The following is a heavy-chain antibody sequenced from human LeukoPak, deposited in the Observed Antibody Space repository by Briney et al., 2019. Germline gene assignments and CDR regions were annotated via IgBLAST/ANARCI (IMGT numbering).Heavy chain of an antibody. Sequence: SQTLSLTCTVSGGSISSGDYYWSWIRQPPAKGLEWIGYIYYSGSTYYNPSLKSRVTISVDTSKNQFSLKLSSVTAADTAVYYCARADILTGYYYFDYWGQGTLVTVSS. CDR3: ARADILTGYYYFDY. V-gene: IGHV4-30-4*01. CDR2: IYYSGST. D-gene: IGHD3-9*01. J-gene: IGHJ4*02. CDR1: GGSISSGDYY.